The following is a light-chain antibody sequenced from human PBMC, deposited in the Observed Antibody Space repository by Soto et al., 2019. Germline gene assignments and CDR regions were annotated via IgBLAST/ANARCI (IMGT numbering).Light chain of an antibody. J-gene: IGKJ2*01. V-gene: IGKV3-20*01. Sequence: EIVLTQSPGTLYLSPGERATLSCRASQSVSSSYLAWYQQKPGQAPRLLIYGASSRATGIPDRFSGSGSGTDFTLTISRLESEDFAVYYCQQYGRTFGQGTKLEIK. CDR1: QSVSSSY. CDR2: GAS. CDR3: QQYGRT.